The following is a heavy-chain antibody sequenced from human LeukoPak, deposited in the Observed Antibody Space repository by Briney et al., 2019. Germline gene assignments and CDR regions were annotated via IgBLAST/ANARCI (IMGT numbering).Heavy chain of an antibody. CDR2: INAGGGDT. J-gene: IGHJ4*02. Sequence: ASVKVSCKASGYTFTGYAIHWVRQAPGQRLEWMGWINAGGGDTKYTQKFQGRVTITSDTSASTAYMELSSLRAEDTAVYYCARIRRYFDWLLDYWGQGTLVTVSS. V-gene: IGHV1-3*01. CDR3: ARIRRYFDWLLDY. CDR1: GYTFTGYA. D-gene: IGHD3-9*01.